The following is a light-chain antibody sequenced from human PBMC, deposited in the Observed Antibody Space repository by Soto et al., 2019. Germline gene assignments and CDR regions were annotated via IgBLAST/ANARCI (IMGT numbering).Light chain of an antibody. V-gene: IGLV2-14*01. CDR3: SSYTSGSTLVV. CDR1: SCDVGAYNY. Sequence: QSALTQPASVSGSPGQSMTISCTGASCDVGAYNYVSWYQQHPGKAPKLMIYDVGNRPSGVSNRFSGSKSGNTASLTISGLQAEDEADYYCSSYTSGSTLVVFGGGTKLTVL. J-gene: IGLJ2*01. CDR2: DVG.